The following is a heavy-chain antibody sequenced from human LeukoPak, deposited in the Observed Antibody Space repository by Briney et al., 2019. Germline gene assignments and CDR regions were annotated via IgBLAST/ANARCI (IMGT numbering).Heavy chain of an antibody. CDR3: ARSRSYYAFDI. D-gene: IGHD1-26*01. CDR2: IRNKANSYTT. V-gene: IGHV3-72*01. CDR1: GFTFSDHY. J-gene: IGHJ3*02. Sequence: PGGPLRLSCAASGFTFSDHYMDWVRQAPGKGLEWVGRIRNKANSYTTEYAASVKGRFTISRDDSKNSLYLQMNSLKTEDTAVYYCARSRSYYAFDIWGQGTMVTVSS.